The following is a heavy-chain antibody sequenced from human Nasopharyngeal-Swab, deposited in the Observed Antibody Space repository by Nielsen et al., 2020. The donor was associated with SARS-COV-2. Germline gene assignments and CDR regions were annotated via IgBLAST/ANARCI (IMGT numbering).Heavy chain of an antibody. D-gene: IGHD6-13*01. CDR3: AKAVYSSSLNWFDP. Sequence: GESLKISCAASGLTVSGNYMGWVRQAPGKGLEWVSAISGSGGSTYYADSVKGRFTISRDNSKNTLYLQMNSLRAEDTAVYYCAKAVYSSSLNWFDPWGQGTLVTVSS. J-gene: IGHJ5*02. CDR2: ISGSGGST. V-gene: IGHV3-23*01. CDR1: GLTVSGNY.